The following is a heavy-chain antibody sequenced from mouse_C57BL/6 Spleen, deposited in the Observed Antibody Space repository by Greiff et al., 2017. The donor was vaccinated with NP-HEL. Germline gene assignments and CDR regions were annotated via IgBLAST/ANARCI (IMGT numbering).Heavy chain of an antibody. V-gene: IGHV1-69*01. D-gene: IGHD2-2*01. Sequence: QVQLQQPGAELVMPGASVKLSCKASGYTFTSYWMHWVKQRPGQGLEWIGEIDPSDSYTNYNQKFKGKSTLTVDKSSSTAYMQLSSLTSEDSAVYFCARDGYYGYDYWGQGTTLTVSS. CDR1: GYTFTSYW. J-gene: IGHJ2*01. CDR2: IDPSDSYT. CDR3: ARDGYYGYDY.